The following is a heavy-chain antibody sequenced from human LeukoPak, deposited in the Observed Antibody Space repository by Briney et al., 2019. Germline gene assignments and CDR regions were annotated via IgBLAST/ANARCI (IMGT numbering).Heavy chain of an antibody. CDR1: GVSFSGYY. J-gene: IGHJ3*02. D-gene: IGHD6-19*01. CDR3: AIGNLIAVAAIPDAFDI. CDR2: INHSGST. Sequence: SETLSLTCAVYGVSFSGYYWSWIRQPPGKGLEWIGEINHSGSTNYNPSLKSRVTISVDTSKNQFSLKLSSVTAADTAVYYCAIGNLIAVAAIPDAFDIWGQGTMVTVSS. V-gene: IGHV4-34*01.